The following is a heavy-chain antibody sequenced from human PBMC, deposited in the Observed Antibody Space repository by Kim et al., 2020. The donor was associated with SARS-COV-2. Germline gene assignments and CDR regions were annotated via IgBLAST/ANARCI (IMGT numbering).Heavy chain of an antibody. J-gene: IGHJ4*02. CDR3: AKAAGHLYGSGSYSFDY. CDR1: GFTFDDYA. Sequence: GGSLRLSCAASGFTFDDYAMHWVRQAPGKGLEWVSGISWNSGSIGYADSVKGRFTISRDNAKNSLYLQMNSLRAEDTALYYCAKAAGHLYGSGSYSFDYWGQGTLVTVSS. CDR2: ISWNSGSI. D-gene: IGHD3-10*01. V-gene: IGHV3-9*01.